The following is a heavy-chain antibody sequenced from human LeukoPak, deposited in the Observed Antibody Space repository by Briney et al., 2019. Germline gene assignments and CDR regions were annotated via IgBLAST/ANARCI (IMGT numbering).Heavy chain of an antibody. D-gene: IGHD6-13*01. CDR2: ITGSGTIT. Sequence: GGSLRLSCAASGFTFSSYAMSWVRQAPGKGLAWVSTITGSGTITYYADSVKGRFTISRDNSRNTLYLQMNSLRAEDTAIYYCAKVNTGYTTSWSFFDYWGQGMLVSVSS. J-gene: IGHJ4*02. CDR1: GFTFSSYA. V-gene: IGHV3-23*01. CDR3: AKVNTGYTTSWSFFDY.